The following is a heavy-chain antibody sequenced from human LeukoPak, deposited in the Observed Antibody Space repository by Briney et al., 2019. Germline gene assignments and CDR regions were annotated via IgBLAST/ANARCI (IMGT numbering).Heavy chain of an antibody. CDR2: SYSGGST. Sequence: GGSLRLSCAASGFTVSSNYMSWVRQAPGKGLEWVSVSYSGGSTYYADSVKGRFTISRDNSKNTLYLQMNSLRAEDTAVYYCARGGRAYCGGDCYSGFFDYWGQGTLVTVSS. CDR3: ARGGRAYCGGDCYSGFFDY. J-gene: IGHJ4*02. D-gene: IGHD2-21*02. CDR1: GFTVSSNY. V-gene: IGHV3-53*01.